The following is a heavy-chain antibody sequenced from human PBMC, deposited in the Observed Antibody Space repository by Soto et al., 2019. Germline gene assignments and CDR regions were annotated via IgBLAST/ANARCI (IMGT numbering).Heavy chain of an antibody. CDR1: GFTFSSYS. J-gene: IGHJ3*02. D-gene: IGHD6-19*01. CDR2: ISSSSSYI. CDR3: ARDLWYSSGWYLDAFDI. V-gene: IGHV3-21*01. Sequence: VGSLRLSCAASGFTFSSYSMNWVGQAPGKGLEWVSSISSSSSYIYYADSVKGRFTISRDNAKNSLYLQMNSLRAEDTAVYYCARDLWYSSGWYLDAFDIWGQGTMVTVSS.